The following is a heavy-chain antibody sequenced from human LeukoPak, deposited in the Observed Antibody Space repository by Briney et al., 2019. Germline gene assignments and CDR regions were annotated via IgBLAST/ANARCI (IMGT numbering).Heavy chain of an antibody. CDR1: GYTFTSYD. V-gene: IGHV1-69*04. CDR2: IIPILGIA. Sequence: SVKVSCKASGYTFTSYDINWVRQAPGQGLEWMGRIIPILGIANYAQKFQGRVTITADKSTSTAYMELSSLRSEDTAVYYCARARIAVAGALGYWGQGTLVTVSS. CDR3: ARARIAVAGALGY. J-gene: IGHJ4*02. D-gene: IGHD6-19*01.